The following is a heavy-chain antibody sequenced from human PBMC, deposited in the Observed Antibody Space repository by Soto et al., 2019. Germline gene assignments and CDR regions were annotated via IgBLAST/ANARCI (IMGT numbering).Heavy chain of an antibody. D-gene: IGHD2-8*02. V-gene: IGHV1-2*02. CDR1: GYTFTGNY. CDR3: ARGTPGEGLLYWGSMDV. CDR2: INPDSGGT. J-gene: IGHJ6*02. Sequence: QVQLVQSGAEVKKPGASVKVSCKASGYTFTGNYMHWVRQAPGQGLEWMGWINPDSGGTKYAQKLQGRVTMTRDTSISTAYVELRTLRSDDTAVYYCARGTPGEGLLYWGSMDVWGQGTTVTVSS.